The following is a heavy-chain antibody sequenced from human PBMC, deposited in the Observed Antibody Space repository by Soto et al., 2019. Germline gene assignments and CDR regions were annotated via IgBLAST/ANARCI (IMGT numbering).Heavy chain of an antibody. V-gene: IGHV3-30*18. J-gene: IGHJ2*01. CDR2: ISYDGSNK. Sequence: QVQLVESGGGVVQPGRSLRLSCAASGFTFSSYGMHWVRQAPGKGLEWVAVISYDGSNKYYADSVKGRFTISRDNSXTTLYLQMNSLRAEDTAVYYCAKDYDSSGLKWYFDLWGRGTLVTVSS. CDR1: GFTFSSYG. CDR3: AKDYDSSGLKWYFDL. D-gene: IGHD3-22*01.